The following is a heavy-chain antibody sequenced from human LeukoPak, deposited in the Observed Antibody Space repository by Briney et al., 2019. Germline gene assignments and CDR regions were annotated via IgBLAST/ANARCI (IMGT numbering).Heavy chain of an antibody. D-gene: IGHD2-15*01. Sequence: GGSLRLSCAASGFTFSSYWMSWVRQAPGEGLEWVANIKQDGSEKYYVDSVKGRFTISRDNAKNSLYLQMNSLRAEDTAVYYCARKYCSGGSCYPNDYWGQGTLVTVSS. CDR2: IKQDGSEK. CDR3: ARKYCSGGSCYPNDY. J-gene: IGHJ4*02. V-gene: IGHV3-7*01. CDR1: GFTFSSYW.